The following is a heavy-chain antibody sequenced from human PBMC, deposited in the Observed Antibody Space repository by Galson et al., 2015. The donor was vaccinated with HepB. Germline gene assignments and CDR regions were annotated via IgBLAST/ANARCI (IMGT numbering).Heavy chain of an antibody. Sequence: SVKVSCKASGGTFSDYAISWVRQAPGQGLEWMGGIIPIFGTANYAQKFQCRVTITADKSTSTAYMELSSLRSEDTAVYYCAREGDGYRAGAFDIWGQGTMVTVSS. CDR3: AREGDGYRAGAFDI. D-gene: IGHD5-24*01. V-gene: IGHV1-69*06. CDR2: IIPIFGTA. CDR1: GGTFSDYA. J-gene: IGHJ3*02.